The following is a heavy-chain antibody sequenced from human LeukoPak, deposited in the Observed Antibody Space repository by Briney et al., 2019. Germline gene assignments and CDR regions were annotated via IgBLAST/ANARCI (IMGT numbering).Heavy chain of an antibody. J-gene: IGHJ3*01. CDR3: AXXXXSSWYYAFDV. D-gene: IGHD6-13*01. CDR2: IYYSGST. CDR1: GVSISSYY. V-gene: IGHV4-59*08. Sequence: SETLSLTCTVSGVSISSYYWSWIRQPPGKGLEWIGYIYYSGSTNYSPSLKSRVTISLDTSKNQFSLKLSSVTAADTAVYYCAXXXXSSWYYAFDVWGQGTMVTVSS.